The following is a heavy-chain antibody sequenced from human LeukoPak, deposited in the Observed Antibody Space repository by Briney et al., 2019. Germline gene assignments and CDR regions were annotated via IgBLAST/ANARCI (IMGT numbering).Heavy chain of an antibody. CDR1: GFTVSSNY. D-gene: IGHD3-22*01. J-gene: IGHJ4*02. CDR2: IYSGGST. V-gene: IGHV3-53*01. Sequence: PGGSLRLSCAASGFTVSSNYMSWVRQAPGKGLEWVSVIYSGGSTYYADSVKGRSTISRDNSKNTLYLQMNSLRAEDTAVYYCANHYYDSSGNFDYWGQGTLVTVSS. CDR3: ANHYYDSSGNFDY.